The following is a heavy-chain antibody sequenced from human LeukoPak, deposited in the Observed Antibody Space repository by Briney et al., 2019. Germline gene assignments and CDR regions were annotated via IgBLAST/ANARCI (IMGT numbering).Heavy chain of an antibody. CDR1: GGSINNYY. CDR2: IYTRGST. D-gene: IGHD2-15*01. CDR3: ARGRYCSAVICSGGDAFDI. Sequence: SETLSLTCTVSGGSINNYYWSWIRQPAGKGLEWIGRIYTRGSTNYNPSLKSRVTMSVDTSKNQFSLKLSSVTAAHTAVYYCARGRYCSAVICSGGDAFDIWGQGTMASVSS. V-gene: IGHV4-4*07. J-gene: IGHJ3*02.